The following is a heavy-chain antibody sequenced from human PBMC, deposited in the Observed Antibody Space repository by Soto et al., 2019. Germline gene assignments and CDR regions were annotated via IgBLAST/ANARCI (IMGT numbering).Heavy chain of an antibody. CDR2: IHDTRSG. J-gene: IGHJ6*02. Sequence: QVQLQESGPGLVKPSETLAVTCTVSGGSVSSGSYYWSWIRQPPGKGLEWVGGIHDTRSGDYNPSPKSRVNISVHSSKRQFPLRLNSVTAADTAVYYCARAHSGYDPLGMDVWGQGTKVTVSS. CDR3: ARAHSGYDPLGMDV. V-gene: IGHV4-61*01. D-gene: IGHD5-12*01. CDR1: GGSVSSGSYY.